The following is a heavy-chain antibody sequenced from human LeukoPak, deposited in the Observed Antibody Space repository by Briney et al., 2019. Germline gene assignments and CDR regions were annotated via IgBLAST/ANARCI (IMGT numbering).Heavy chain of an antibody. V-gene: IGHV4-31*03. CDR1: GGSISSGGYY. J-gene: IGHJ4*02. CDR2: IYYSGST. Sequence: PSETLSLTCTVSGGSISSGGYYWSWIRQHPRKGLEWIGYIYYSGSTNYSPALKSRVTISADTSKNQFSLNLSSVTAADTAVYYCARGPTRYYFDSWGQGTLVTVSS. CDR3: ARGPTRYYFDS.